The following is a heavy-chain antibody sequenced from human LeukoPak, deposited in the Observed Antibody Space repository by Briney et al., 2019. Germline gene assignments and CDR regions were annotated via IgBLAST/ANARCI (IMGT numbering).Heavy chain of an antibody. CDR2: IKQDGSEK. CDR3: AREGAYDFWSGYYYYYYMDV. J-gene: IGHJ6*03. Sequence: GGSLRLSCAASGFTFSSYWMSWVRQAPGKGLEWVVNIKQDGSEKYYVDSVKGRFTISGDNAKNSLYLQMNSLRAEDTAVYYCAREGAYDFWSGYYYYYYMDVWGKGTTVTVSS. CDR1: GFTFSSYW. V-gene: IGHV3-7*01. D-gene: IGHD3-3*01.